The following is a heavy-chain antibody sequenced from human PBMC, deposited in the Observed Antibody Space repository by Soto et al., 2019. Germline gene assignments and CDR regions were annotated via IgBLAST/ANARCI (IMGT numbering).Heavy chain of an antibody. V-gene: IGHV1-18*01. J-gene: IGHJ6*02. CDR2: ISAYNGNT. CDR1: GYTFTSYG. D-gene: IGHD3-16*01. Sequence: QVQLVQSGAEVKKPGASVKVSCKASGYTFTSYGISWVRQAPGQGLEWMGWISAYNGNTNYAQKLQGRVTMNTDTSTSTAYMELRSRRYDDTAVYYCARGEGGDGYYYYGMDVWGQGTTVTVSS. CDR3: ARGEGGDGYYYYGMDV.